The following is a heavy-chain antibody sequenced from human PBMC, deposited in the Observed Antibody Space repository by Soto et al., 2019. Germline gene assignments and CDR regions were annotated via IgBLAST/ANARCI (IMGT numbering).Heavy chain of an antibody. D-gene: IGHD6-19*01. CDR2: ISYDGSNK. V-gene: IGHV3-30*18. CDR3: AKEVSGWLYYFDY. J-gene: IGHJ4*02. Sequence: QPGGSLRLSCAASGFTFSSYGMHWVRQAPGKGLEWVAVISYDGSNKYYADSVKGRFTISRDNSKNTLYLQMNSLRAEDTAVYYCAKEVSGWLYYFDYWGQGTLVTVSS. CDR1: GFTFSSYG.